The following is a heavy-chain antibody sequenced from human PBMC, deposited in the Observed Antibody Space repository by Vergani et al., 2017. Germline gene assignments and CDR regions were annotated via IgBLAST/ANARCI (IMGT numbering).Heavy chain of an antibody. CDR1: GGSFSGYY. CDR3: ARGSWFDY. V-gene: IGHV4-34*01. CDR2: INHSGST. Sequence: QVQLQQWGAGLLKPSETLSLTCAVYGGSFSGYYWSWIHQPPGKGLEWIGEINHSGSTNYNPSLKSRVTISVDTSKNQFSLKLSSVTAADTAVYYCARGSWFDYWGQGTLVTVSS. J-gene: IGHJ4*02.